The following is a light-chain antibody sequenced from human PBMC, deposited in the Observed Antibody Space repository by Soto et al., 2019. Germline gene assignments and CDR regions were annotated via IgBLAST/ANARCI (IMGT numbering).Light chain of an antibody. CDR2: DDD. V-gene: IGLV1-51*01. CDR3: GSWDSSMSASV. Sequence: QSVLTQPPSVSAAPGQRVTISCSGSSSNIGGNSVSWYQQLPGTAPKLLIYDDDKRPSGIPDRCSCSKSGTSATLGITGFQTGDEADYYCGSWDSSMSASVFGTGPTATVL. J-gene: IGLJ1*01. CDR1: SSNIGGNS.